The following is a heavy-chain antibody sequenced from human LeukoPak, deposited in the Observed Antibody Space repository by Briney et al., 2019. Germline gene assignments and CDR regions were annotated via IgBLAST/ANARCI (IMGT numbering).Heavy chain of an antibody. CDR3: AKVPYSDYGSGRPPFMDV. V-gene: IGHV3-23*01. CDR2: ISDSGGST. CDR1: GFTFSDYA. J-gene: IGHJ6*02. Sequence: GGSLRLSCAASGFTFSDYAMSWGRQAPGKGLEWVSTISDSGGSTYYADSVKGRVTISRDNSKNTLYLQMNSLRAEDTAIHYCAKVPYSDYGSGRPPFMDVWGQGTTVAVSS. D-gene: IGHD3-10*01.